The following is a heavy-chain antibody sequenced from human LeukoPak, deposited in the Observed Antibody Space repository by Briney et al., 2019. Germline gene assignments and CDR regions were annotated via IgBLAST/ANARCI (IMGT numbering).Heavy chain of an antibody. CDR1: GYTFTGHY. Sequence: ASVKVSCKASGYTFTGHYIHWVRQAPGQGLEWMGWINPKNAGTNYAQKFQGRVTMTRDTSTGTAYMELSRLRSDDAAVYYCARTLYIAAAPGGFDYWGQGTLVAVSS. CDR2: INPKNAGT. V-gene: IGHV1-2*02. J-gene: IGHJ4*02. CDR3: ARTLYIAAAPGGFDY. D-gene: IGHD6-13*01.